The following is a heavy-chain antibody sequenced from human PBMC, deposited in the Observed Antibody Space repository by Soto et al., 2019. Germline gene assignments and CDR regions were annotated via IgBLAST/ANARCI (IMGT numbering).Heavy chain of an antibody. Sequence: PGGSLRLSCAASGFTFSSYWMSWVRQAPGKGLEWVAVISYDGSNKYYADSVKGRFTISRDNSKNTLYLQMNSLRAEDTAVYYCAKDGASVDARPFDYWGQGTLVTVSS. V-gene: IGHV3-30*18. J-gene: IGHJ4*02. CDR1: GFTFSSYW. D-gene: IGHD2-2*01. CDR3: AKDGASVDARPFDY. CDR2: ISYDGSNK.